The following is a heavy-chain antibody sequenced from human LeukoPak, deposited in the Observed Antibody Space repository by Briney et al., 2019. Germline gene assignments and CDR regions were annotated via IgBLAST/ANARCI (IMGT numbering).Heavy chain of an antibody. CDR1: GFTFDDYA. V-gene: IGHV3-9*01. J-gene: IGHJ4*02. D-gene: IGHD6-19*01. CDR3: VKESEDSSGWATRYYFDY. Sequence: PGRSLRLSCAASGFTFDDYAMHWVRHAPGKGLEWVAGITWNSDNLDYAESVRGRFTISRDNAKNSLYLQMNSLRLEDTAFYYCVKESEDSSGWATRYYFDYWGQGSLVTVSS. CDR2: ITWNSDNL.